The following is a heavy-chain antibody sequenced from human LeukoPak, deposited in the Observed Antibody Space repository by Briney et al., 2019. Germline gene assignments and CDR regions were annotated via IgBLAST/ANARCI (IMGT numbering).Heavy chain of an antibody. V-gene: IGHV4-34*01. J-gene: IGHJ5*02. Sequence: SETLSLTCAVYGGSFNGDYWSWIRQPPGKGLEWIGEISHSGRTNYNPSLKSRVTISLDTSKNQLSLKLSSVTAADTAVYYCAKHLRRRFFSKTLGFDPWGQGTLVTVSS. CDR1: GGSFNGDY. D-gene: IGHD3-3*01. CDR3: AKHLRRRFFSKTLGFDP. CDR2: ISHSGRT.